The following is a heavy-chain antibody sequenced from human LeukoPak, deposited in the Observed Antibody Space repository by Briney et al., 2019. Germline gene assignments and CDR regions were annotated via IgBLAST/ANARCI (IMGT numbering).Heavy chain of an antibody. V-gene: IGHV3-23*01. Sequence: PGGSLRLSCTASGFTFSSYSMSWVRQGPGTGLEWVPAISGSGDTTFYADSVKGRFTISRDNSKKTLYLQVNSLRAEDTAVYFCAKELTTERTPGVDSWGQGTLVTVSS. CDR1: GFTFSSYS. D-gene: IGHD4-17*01. CDR3: AKELTTERTPGVDS. J-gene: IGHJ4*02. CDR2: ISGSGDTT.